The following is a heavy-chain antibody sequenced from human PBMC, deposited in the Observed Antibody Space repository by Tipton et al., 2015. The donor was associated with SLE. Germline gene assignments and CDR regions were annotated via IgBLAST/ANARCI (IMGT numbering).Heavy chain of an antibody. CDR1: GGSFSGYY. CDR3: ARPRDLLGTTYAFDI. V-gene: IGHV4-34*01. J-gene: IGHJ3*02. D-gene: IGHD1-1*01. Sequence: LRLSCAVYGGSFSGYYWSWIRQPPGKGLEWIGEINHSGSTNYNPSLKSRVTISVDTSKNQFSLKLSSVTAADTAVYYCARPRDLLGTTYAFDIWGQGTMVTVSS. CDR2: INHSGST.